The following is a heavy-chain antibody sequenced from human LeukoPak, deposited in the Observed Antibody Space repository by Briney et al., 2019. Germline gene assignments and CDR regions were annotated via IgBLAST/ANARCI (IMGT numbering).Heavy chain of an antibody. D-gene: IGHD3-10*01. V-gene: IGHV3-7*03. CDR1: GFTFSSYW. CDR2: IKQDGSEK. Sequence: GGSLRLSCAASGFTFSSYWMSWVRQAPGKGLEWVANIKQDGSEKYYVDSVKGRFTISRDNAKNSLYLQMNSLRAEDTAVYYCAKDTKYYYGSGSYFDYWGQGTLVTVSS. J-gene: IGHJ4*02. CDR3: AKDTKYYYGSGSYFDY.